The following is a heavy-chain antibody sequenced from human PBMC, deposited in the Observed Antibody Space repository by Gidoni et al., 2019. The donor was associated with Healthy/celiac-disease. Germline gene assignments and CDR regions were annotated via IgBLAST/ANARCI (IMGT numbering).Heavy chain of an antibody. CDR3: ARGGYSGYDLGY. Sequence: VQLVQSGAEGKKPGASGKDSCKADGYTFTGYYMHWVRPAPGQGLEWMGWVNPNSGGTNYAPTFQGWVTMTRDTSISTASMELSRLRSADTSVYYCARGGYSGYDLGYWGQGTLVTVSS. J-gene: IGHJ4*02. D-gene: IGHD5-12*01. CDR2: VNPNSGGT. CDR1: GYTFTGYY. V-gene: IGHV1-2*04.